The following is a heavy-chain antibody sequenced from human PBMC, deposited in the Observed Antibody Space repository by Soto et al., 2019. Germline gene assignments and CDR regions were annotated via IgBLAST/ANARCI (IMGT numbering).Heavy chain of an antibody. CDR3: ARFNYGYFDY. V-gene: IGHV4-31*03. D-gene: IGHD4-17*01. Sequence: QVQLQESGPGLVKPSQTLSLTCTVSGGSIFSGGYYWSWIRQHPGKGLEWIGYIYYSGSTYYNPSLKSRFTISVDTTKNQASLKLSSVTAADTAVYSCARFNYGYFDYWGQGTLVTVSS. J-gene: IGHJ4*02. CDR1: GGSIFSGGYY. CDR2: IYYSGST.